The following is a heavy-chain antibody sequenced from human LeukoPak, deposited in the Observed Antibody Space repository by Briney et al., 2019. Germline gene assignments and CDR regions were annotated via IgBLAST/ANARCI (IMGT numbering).Heavy chain of an antibody. V-gene: IGHV6-1*01. CDR1: GDSVSRNSAA. J-gene: IGHJ4*02. Sequence: SQTLSLTCAISGDSVSRNSAAWNWIRQSPSRGLEWLGRTYYRSKWYNEYAEPVKSRITINPDASKNQFSLQLNSVSPEDTAVYYCARGYYLDYWGQGILVTVSS. CDR3: ARGYYLDY. CDR2: TYYRSKWYN.